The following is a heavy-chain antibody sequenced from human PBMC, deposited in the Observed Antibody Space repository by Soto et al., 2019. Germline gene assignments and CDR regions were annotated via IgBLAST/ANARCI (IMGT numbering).Heavy chain of an antibody. CDR1: GYTFTSYA. CDR3: ARGPREYCSSTSCYFFPVLYYYYYCMDV. Sequence: GASVKVSCKASGYTFTSYAMHWVRQAPGQRLEWMGWINAGNGNTKYSQKFQGRVTITRDTSASTAYMELSSLRSEDTAVYYCARGPREYCSSTSCYFFPVLYYYYYCMDVWGQGTTVTVSS. J-gene: IGHJ6*02. V-gene: IGHV1-3*01. D-gene: IGHD2-2*01. CDR2: INAGNGNT.